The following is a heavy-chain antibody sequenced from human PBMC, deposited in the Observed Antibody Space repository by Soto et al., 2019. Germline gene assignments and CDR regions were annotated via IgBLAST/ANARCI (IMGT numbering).Heavy chain of an antibody. CDR3: AKSYDIQGRGFDY. V-gene: IGHV3-23*01. J-gene: IGHJ4*02. D-gene: IGHD3-9*01. CDR2: ISGSGGST. CDR1: GFTLSSYA. Sequence: GGSLRLSCAASGFTLSSYATSWVRQAPGKGLEWVSAISGSGGSTYYADSVKGRFTISRDNSKNTLYLQMNSLRAEDTAVYYCAKSYDIQGRGFDYWGQGTLVTVSS.